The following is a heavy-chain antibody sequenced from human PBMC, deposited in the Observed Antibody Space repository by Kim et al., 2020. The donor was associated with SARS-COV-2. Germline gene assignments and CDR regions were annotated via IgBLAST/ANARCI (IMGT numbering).Heavy chain of an antibody. Sequence: YHADSGKGRFTISRENVKNSLYLQMNSLRDEDTAVYYCARDTRSLFDYWGQGTLVTVSS. CDR3: ARDTRSLFDY. J-gene: IGHJ4*02. V-gene: IGHV3-48*02. D-gene: IGHD2-15*01.